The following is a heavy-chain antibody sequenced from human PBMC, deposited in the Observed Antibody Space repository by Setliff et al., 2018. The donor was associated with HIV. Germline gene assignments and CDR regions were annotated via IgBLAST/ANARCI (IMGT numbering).Heavy chain of an antibody. CDR2: IYNSAST. Sequence: SETLSLTCTVSGDSISTDYWTWIRQPPGKGLEWIGYIYNSASTSYNPSLKSRVTISVDTSKNQFSLKLSSVTAAGTAVYYCASRRAAMWRGLFVGFENWGQGTLVTVSS. J-gene: IGHJ4*02. CDR3: ASRRAAMWRGLFVGFEN. D-gene: IGHD1-26*01. CDR1: GDSISTDY. V-gene: IGHV4-4*09.